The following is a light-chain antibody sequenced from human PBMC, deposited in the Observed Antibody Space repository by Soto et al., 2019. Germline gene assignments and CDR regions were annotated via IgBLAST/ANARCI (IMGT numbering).Light chain of an antibody. J-gene: IGKJ1*01. CDR1: QSVSSY. V-gene: IGKV3-11*01. CDR3: QQRSIWPLT. Sequence: EIVLTQSPATLSLSPGERATLSCRASQSVSSYLAWYQQKPGQAPRLLIYDASNRATGIPARFSGSGSGTDFTLTISSLEPEDFAVYYCQQRSIWPLTLGQGTKVEIK. CDR2: DAS.